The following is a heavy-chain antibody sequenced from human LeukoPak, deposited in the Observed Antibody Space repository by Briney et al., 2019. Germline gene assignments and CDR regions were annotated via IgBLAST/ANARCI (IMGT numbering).Heavy chain of an antibody. D-gene: IGHD3-22*01. J-gene: IGHJ4*02. CDR1: GGSISNSRYY. CDR3: AGIYDTPRGF. CDR2: IYYSGTT. Sequence: PSETLSLTCTVSGGSISNSRYYWGWVRQPPGKGLEWIGSIYYSGTTYHNPSLKSRLTISVDTTKSQFSVRLSSVTAADTAVYYCAGIYDTPRGFWGRGTLVTVSS. V-gene: IGHV4-39*01.